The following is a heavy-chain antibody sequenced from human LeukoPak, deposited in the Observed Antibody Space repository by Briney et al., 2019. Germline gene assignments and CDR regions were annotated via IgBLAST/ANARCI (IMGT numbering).Heavy chain of an antibody. D-gene: IGHD2-15*01. J-gene: IGHJ4*02. CDR2: IYYSGST. Sequence: SQTLSLTCTVSGGSISSGDYYWSWIRRPPGKGLEWIGYIYYSGSTYYNPSLKSRVTISVDTSKNQFSLKLSSVTAADTAVYYRARVYCSGGSCSDGFDYWGQGTLVTVSS. CDR3: ARVYCSGGSCSDGFDY. V-gene: IGHV4-30-4*01. CDR1: GGSISSGDYY.